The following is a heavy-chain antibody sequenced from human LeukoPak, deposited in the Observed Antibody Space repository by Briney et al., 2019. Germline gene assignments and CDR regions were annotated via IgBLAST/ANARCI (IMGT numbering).Heavy chain of an antibody. CDR2: INPSGGST. V-gene: IGHV1-46*01. J-gene: IGHJ6*02. CDR3: ATVPIQLWAYYYGMDV. Sequence: ASVKVSCKASGYTFTSYYMHWVRQAPGQGLEWMGIINPSGGSTSYAQKFQGRVTMTEDTSTDTAYMELSSLRSEDTAVYYCATVPIQLWAYYYGMDVWGQGTTVTVSS. CDR1: GYTFTSYY. D-gene: IGHD5-18*01.